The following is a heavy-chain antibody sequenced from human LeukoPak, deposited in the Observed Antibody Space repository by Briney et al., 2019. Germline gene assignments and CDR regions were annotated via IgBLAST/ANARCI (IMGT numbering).Heavy chain of an antibody. CDR1: GFTFSSYA. V-gene: IGHV3-30-3*01. J-gene: IGHJ4*02. CDR2: ISYDGSNK. CDR3: ARDRGMIVVVTGLDY. D-gene: IGHD3-22*01. Sequence: GRSLRLSCAASGFTFSSYAMHWVRQAPGKGLEWVAVISYDGSNKYYADSVKGRFTISRDNSKNTLYLQMNSLRAEDTAVYYCARDRGMIVVVTGLDYWGQGTLVTVSS.